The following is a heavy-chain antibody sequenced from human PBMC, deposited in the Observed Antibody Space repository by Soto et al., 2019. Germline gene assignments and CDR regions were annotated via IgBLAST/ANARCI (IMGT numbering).Heavy chain of an antibody. CDR2: IYYSGST. D-gene: IGHD3-9*01. Sequence: QLQLQESGPGLVKPSETLSLTCTVSGGSISSSSYYWGWIRQPPGKGLEWIGSIYYSGSTYYNPSLKSRVTISVDTSKNQFSLKLSSVTAADTAVYYCARHKDILTGYYPQLDAFDIWGQGTMVTVSS. CDR1: GGSISSSSYY. CDR3: ARHKDILTGYYPQLDAFDI. V-gene: IGHV4-39*01. J-gene: IGHJ3*02.